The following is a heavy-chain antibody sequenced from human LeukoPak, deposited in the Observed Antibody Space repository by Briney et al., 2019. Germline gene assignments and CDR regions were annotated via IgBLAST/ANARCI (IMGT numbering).Heavy chain of an antibody. J-gene: IGHJ4*02. Sequence: GGSLRLSCTASGFIFSNYAMTWVRQAPGKGLEWVSAISPSGGNIYFADSVKGRFTISRDNSKNTLYLQINSLRAEDTAVYFCEKGIYVWSKTSPYYFDYWGPGTLVTVSS. CDR3: EKGIYVWSKTSPYYFDY. CDR1: GFIFSNYA. D-gene: IGHD2/OR15-2a*01. CDR2: ISPSGGNI. V-gene: IGHV3-23*01.